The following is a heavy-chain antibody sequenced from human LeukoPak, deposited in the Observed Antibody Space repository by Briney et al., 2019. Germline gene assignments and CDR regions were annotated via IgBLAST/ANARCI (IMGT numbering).Heavy chain of an antibody. CDR3: ARSGSGWFDY. Sequence: GGSLRLSCAASGFTFSDYYMSWIRQAPGKGLEWVSVIYAGGDTYYADSVKGRFTISRDNFKNTVYLQMNSLRAEDTGMYYCARSGSGWFDYWGQGTLVTVS. CDR2: IYAGGDT. D-gene: IGHD6-19*01. J-gene: IGHJ4*02. CDR1: GFTFSDYY. V-gene: IGHV3-53*01.